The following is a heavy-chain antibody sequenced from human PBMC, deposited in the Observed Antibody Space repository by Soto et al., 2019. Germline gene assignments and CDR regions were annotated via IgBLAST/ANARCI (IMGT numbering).Heavy chain of an antibody. D-gene: IGHD3-3*01. Sequence: GASVKVSCKASGFTFTSSAVQWVRQARGQRLEWIGWIVVGSGNTNYAQKFQERVTITRDMSTSTAYMELSSLRSEDTAVYYCAAAARSTYYDFWSGYSGYYGMDVWGQGTTVTVSS. CDR2: IVVGSGNT. CDR3: AAAARSTYYDFWSGYSGYYGMDV. V-gene: IGHV1-58*01. J-gene: IGHJ6*02. CDR1: GFTFTSSA.